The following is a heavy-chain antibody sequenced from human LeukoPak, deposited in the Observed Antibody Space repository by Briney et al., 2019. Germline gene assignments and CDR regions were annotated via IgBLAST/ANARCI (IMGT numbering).Heavy chain of an antibody. CDR1: GGSISSGGYY. J-gene: IGHJ3*02. Sequence: SETLSLTSTVSGGSISSGGYYWSWIRQPPGKGLEWIGYMYYSGSTYYNPSLKSRVTISIDTSKNQFSLKLNSVTAADTAVYYCARERAYERGPHDAFDIWGQGTMVTVSS. V-gene: IGHV4-30-4*01. CDR3: ARERAYERGPHDAFDI. D-gene: IGHD3-22*01. CDR2: MYYSGST.